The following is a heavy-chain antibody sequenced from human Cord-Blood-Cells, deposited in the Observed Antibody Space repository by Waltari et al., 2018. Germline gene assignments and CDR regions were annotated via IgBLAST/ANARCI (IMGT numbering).Heavy chain of an antibody. CDR3: ARDLVGGYCSSTSCSEGP. V-gene: IGHV4-38-2*02. CDR2: IYHSGST. D-gene: IGHD2-2*01. J-gene: IGHJ5*02. Sequence: QVQLQESGPGLVKPSETLSLTCTVSGYSISSGYYWGWIRQPPGKGLEWIGSIYHSGSTYYTPSRKSRVTISVDTSKNKFSLKLSSVTAADTAVYYCARDLVGGYCSSTSCSEGPWGQGTLVTVSS. CDR1: GYSISSGYY.